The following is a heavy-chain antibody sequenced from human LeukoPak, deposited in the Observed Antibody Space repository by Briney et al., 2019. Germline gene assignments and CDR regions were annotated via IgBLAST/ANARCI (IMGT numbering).Heavy chain of an antibody. Sequence: PGGSLRLSCAPSGFTFDDYAIHWVRQAPGRGLEGVSGISWNSGSIGYADSVKGRFTISRDNAKNSLYLQMNSLRAEDTALYYCAKDPTSGWLTYYFDYWGQGTLVTVSS. CDR2: ISWNSGSI. J-gene: IGHJ4*02. V-gene: IGHV3-9*01. D-gene: IGHD6-19*01. CDR3: AKDPTSGWLTYYFDY. CDR1: GFTFDDYA.